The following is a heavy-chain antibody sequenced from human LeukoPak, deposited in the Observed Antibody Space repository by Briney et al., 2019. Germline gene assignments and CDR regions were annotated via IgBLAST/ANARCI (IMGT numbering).Heavy chain of an antibody. CDR2: IYYSGST. Sequence: SETLSLTCTVSGGSISSGDYYWSWIRQPPGKGLEWIGYIYYSGSTYYNPSLKSRVTISVDTSKNQFSLKLSSVTAADTAVYYCARDGGSIAAAFWFDPWGQGTLVTVSS. D-gene: IGHD6-13*01. CDR3: ARDGGSIAAAFWFDP. V-gene: IGHV4-30-4*02. J-gene: IGHJ5*02. CDR1: GGSISSGDYY.